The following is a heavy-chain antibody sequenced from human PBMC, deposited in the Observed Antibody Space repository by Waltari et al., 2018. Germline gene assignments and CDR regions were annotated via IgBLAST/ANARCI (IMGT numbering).Heavy chain of an antibody. CDR1: GPSMSRYF. CDR2: IYSDGRT. CDR3: ARAPRPMTTVTRYNDLDYYHYMDV. J-gene: IGHJ6*03. Sequence: QVQLQESGPGLVRPSEPLSLTCTVSGPSMSRYFWRWIRQPARPGLEWIGRIYSDGRTNYNPSLKSRVTMSLDTSNNQFSLKLSSVTAADTAVYYCARAPRPMTTVTRYNDLDYYHYMDVWGKGTTVTVSS. V-gene: IGHV4-4*07. D-gene: IGHD4-17*01.